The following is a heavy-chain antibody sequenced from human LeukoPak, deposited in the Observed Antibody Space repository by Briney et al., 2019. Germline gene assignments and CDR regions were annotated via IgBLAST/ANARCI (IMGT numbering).Heavy chain of an antibody. CDR1: GFTFSNYE. CDR3: ARGEGGYSYGPFDY. Sequence: GGSLRLSCAASGFTFSNYEMHWVRHAPGKGLVWVSRINGDGSSTTYADSVKGRFTISRDNAKNTLYLQMNSLRAEDTAVYYCARGEGGYSYGPFDYWGQGTLVTVSS. CDR2: INGDGSST. J-gene: IGHJ4*02. D-gene: IGHD5-18*01. V-gene: IGHV3-74*01.